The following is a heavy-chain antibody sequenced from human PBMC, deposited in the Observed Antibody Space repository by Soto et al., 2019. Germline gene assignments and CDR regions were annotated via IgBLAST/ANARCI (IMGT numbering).Heavy chain of an antibody. CDR2: ISGGSVNI. J-gene: IGHJ4*02. Sequence: EVQLLESGGDLVQPGGSLRLSCAASGFTFSSFSMHWIRQTPGSGLEWVAPISGGSVNIDYADSVKGRFTISRDNYRNTLYLQMTRLRVEDTATYYCAKDEFGGAAKYWGQGTLVSVSS. CDR1: GFTFSSFS. D-gene: IGHD1-26*01. V-gene: IGHV3-23*01. CDR3: AKDEFGGAAKY.